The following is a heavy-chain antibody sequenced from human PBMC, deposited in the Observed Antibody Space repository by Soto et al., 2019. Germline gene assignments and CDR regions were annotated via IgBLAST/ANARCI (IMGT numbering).Heavy chain of an antibody. J-gene: IGHJ4*02. Sequence: GSLRLSCAASGFTFSSYGMHWVRQAPGKGLEWVAVIWYDGSNKYYADSVKGRFTISRDNSKNTLYLQMNSLRAEDTAVYYCAREYYYDSSGYEYFDYWGQGTLVTVSS. V-gene: IGHV3-33*01. CDR1: GFTFSSYG. D-gene: IGHD3-22*01. CDR3: AREYYYDSSGYEYFDY. CDR2: IWYDGSNK.